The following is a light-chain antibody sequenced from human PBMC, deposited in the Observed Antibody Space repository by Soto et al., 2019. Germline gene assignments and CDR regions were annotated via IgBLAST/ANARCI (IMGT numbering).Light chain of an antibody. CDR3: QQYNTYSPERT. CDR2: DAS. V-gene: IGKV1-5*01. CDR1: QSIGRW. J-gene: IGKJ5*01. Sequence: DIQMTQSPSTLSAFVGDRVTITCRASQSIGRWLAWYQQKPGKAPKLLIYDASSLESGVPSRFSGSGSGTEFTLTISSLQPDDFATYYCQQYNTYSPERTFGQGTRLRL.